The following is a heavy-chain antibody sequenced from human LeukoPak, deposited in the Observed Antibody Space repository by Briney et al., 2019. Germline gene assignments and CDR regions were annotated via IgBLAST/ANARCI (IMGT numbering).Heavy chain of an antibody. J-gene: IGHJ4*02. D-gene: IGHD3-10*01. CDR2: IYTSGST. CDR3: ARGNKYYYGSGSYLYYFDY. Sequence: SETLSLTCTVSGVSISSGSYYWSWIRQPAGKGLEWIGRIYTSGSTNYNPSLKSRVTISVDTSKNQFSLKLSSVTAADTAVYYCARGNKYYYGSGSYLYYFDYWGQGTLVTVSS. V-gene: IGHV4-61*02. CDR1: GVSISSGSYY.